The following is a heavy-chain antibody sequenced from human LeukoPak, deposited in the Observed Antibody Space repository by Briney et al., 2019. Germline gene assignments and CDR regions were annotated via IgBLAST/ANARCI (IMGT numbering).Heavy chain of an antibody. CDR2: IYYSGST. V-gene: IGHV4-31*03. CDR3: ARASGYSSGIDY. D-gene: IGHD6-19*01. Sequence: SETLSLTCTVSGGSISSGGYYWSWIRQHPGKGLEWIGYIYYSGSTYYNPSLKSRVTISVDTSKNQFSLKLSSVTAADTAVYYCARASGYSSGIDYWGQGTLVTVSS. CDR1: GGSISSGGYY. J-gene: IGHJ4*02.